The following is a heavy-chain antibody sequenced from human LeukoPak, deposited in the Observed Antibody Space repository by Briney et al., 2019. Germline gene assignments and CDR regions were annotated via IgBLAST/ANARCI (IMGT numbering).Heavy chain of an antibody. CDR1: GGTFSSYA. J-gene: IGHJ6*03. CDR2: IIPIFGTA. V-gene: IGHV1-69*06. CDR3: ARGGAQLLWSYYYYMDV. Sequence: SVKVSCKASGGTFSSYAISWVRQAPGQGLEWMGGIIPIFGTANYAQKFQGRVTITADKSTSTAYMELSSLRSEDTAVYYCARGGAQLLWSYYYYMDVWGKGTTVTVSS. D-gene: IGHD2-2*01.